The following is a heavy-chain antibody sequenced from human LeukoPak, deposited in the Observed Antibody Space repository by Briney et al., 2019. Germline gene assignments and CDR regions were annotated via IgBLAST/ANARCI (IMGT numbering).Heavy chain of an antibody. CDR3: ARDLGQSEHSNSWGVFDI. CDR1: GYTFTGYY. J-gene: IGHJ3*02. CDR2: INPNSGGT. D-gene: IGHD6-6*01. V-gene: IGHV1-2*04. Sequence: ASVKVSCKASGYTFTGYYMHWVRQAPGQGLEWMGWINPNSGGTNYAQKFQGWVTMTRDTSISTAYMELSRLRSDDTAVYYCARDLGQSEHSNSWGVFDIWGQGTLVTVSS.